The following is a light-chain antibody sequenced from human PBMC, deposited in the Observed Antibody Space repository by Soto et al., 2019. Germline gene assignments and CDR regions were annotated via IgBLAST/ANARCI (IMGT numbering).Light chain of an antibody. CDR2: DNN. CDR1: SSNIGSNP. J-gene: IGLJ1*01. V-gene: IGLV1-44*01. CDR3: ATWDDSLNGFYV. Sequence: VLTQPPSASETPGQRVTISCSGSSSNIGSNPVNWYQQFPGTAPKLLMYDNNQRPSGVPDRFSGSKSGTSASLAISGLQSEDEAEYFCATWDDSLNGFYVFGTGTKVTVL.